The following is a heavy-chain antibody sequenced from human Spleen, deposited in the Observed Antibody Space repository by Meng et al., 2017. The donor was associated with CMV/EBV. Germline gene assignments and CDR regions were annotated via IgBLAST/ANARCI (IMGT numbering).Heavy chain of an antibody. J-gene: IGHJ5*02. Sequence: GESLKISCAASGFTFSSYSMNWVRQAPGKGLEWVSSISSSSSYINYADSVKGRFTISRDNAKNSLYLQMNSLRAQETAVYYCAAYDYGSGRQMVASWGQGTLVTVSS. V-gene: IGHV3-21*01. CDR3: AAYDYGSGRQMVAS. D-gene: IGHD3-10*01. CDR1: GFTFSSYS. CDR2: ISSSSSYI.